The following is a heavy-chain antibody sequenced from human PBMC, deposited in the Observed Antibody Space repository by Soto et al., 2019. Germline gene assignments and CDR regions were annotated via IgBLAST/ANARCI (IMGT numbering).Heavy chain of an antibody. CDR2: ISSSSSTI. CDR3: AREYCSSTSCLNRFDP. Sequence: EVQLVESGGGLVQPGGSLRLSCAASGFTFSSYSMNWVRQAPGKGLEWVSYISSSSSTIYYADSVTGRFTISRDNAKNSLYLQMNSLRAGDTAVYYCAREYCSSTSCLNRFDPWGQGTLVAFSS. J-gene: IGHJ5*02. CDR1: GFTFSSYS. V-gene: IGHV3-48*01. D-gene: IGHD2-2*01.